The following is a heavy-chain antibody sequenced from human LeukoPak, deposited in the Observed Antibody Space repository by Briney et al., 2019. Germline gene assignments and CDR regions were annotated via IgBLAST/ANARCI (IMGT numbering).Heavy chain of an antibody. J-gene: IGHJ4*02. CDR1: GGSFSDYY. CDR2: INHSGST. D-gene: IGHD6-13*01. CDR3: ARRTSSSTWYFDY. V-gene: IGHV4-34*01. Sequence: PSETLSLTCAVYGGSFSDYYWSWIRQSPGKGLEWIGEINHSGSTNYNPSLKSRVTISVDTSKNQFSLKVNSVTAADTAVYYCARRTSSSTWYFDYWSQGTRVTVSS.